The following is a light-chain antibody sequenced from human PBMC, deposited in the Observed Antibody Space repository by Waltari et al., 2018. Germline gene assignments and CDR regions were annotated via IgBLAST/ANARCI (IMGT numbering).Light chain of an antibody. Sequence: QSALTQPASVSGSPGQSITISCTGTSSDVGGNHYVSWYQQHPDKAPKLLIYDVTNRPSGVSNRFSGSKSGNTASLIISGLQAEDEADYYCSSYSGSGTLYVFGSGTKVTVL. CDR3: SSYSGSGTLYV. CDR1: SSDVGGNHY. V-gene: IGLV2-14*03. CDR2: DVT. J-gene: IGLJ1*01.